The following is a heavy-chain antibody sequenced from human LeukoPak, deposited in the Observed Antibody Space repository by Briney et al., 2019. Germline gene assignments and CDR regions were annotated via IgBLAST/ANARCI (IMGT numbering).Heavy chain of an antibody. Sequence: GGSLRLSCAASGFTFSSYWMSWVRQAPGKGLEWVANIKQDGSEKYYVDSVKGRFTISRDNAKNSLYLQMNSLRAEDTAVYYCAKSFAYGSGSYYNPNWFDPWGQGTLVTVSS. J-gene: IGHJ5*02. D-gene: IGHD3-10*01. CDR1: GFTFSSYW. CDR2: IKQDGSEK. CDR3: AKSFAYGSGSYYNPNWFDP. V-gene: IGHV3-7*03.